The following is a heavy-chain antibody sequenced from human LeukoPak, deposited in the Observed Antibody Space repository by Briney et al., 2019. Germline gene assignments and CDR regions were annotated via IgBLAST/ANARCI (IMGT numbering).Heavy chain of an antibody. CDR3: AKGYSSSQSFDY. D-gene: IGHD6-13*01. CDR1: GFTFSSHA. V-gene: IGHV3-23*01. J-gene: IGHJ4*02. CDR2: TSGSGGTT. Sequence: GGSLRLSCAASGFTFSSHAMSWVRQAPGKGLEWVSATSGSGGTTYYADSVKGRSTISRDNSKNTLYLQMNSLRAEDTAVYYCAKGYSSSQSFDYWGQGTLVTVSS.